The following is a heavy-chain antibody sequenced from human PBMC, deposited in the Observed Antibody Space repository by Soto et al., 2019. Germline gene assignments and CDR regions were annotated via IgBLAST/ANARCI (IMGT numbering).Heavy chain of an antibody. CDR2: INHSGST. CDR3: AVLFLWFGEPIDV. J-gene: IGHJ6*02. D-gene: IGHD3-10*01. CDR1: GGSFSGYY. V-gene: IGHV4-34*01. Sequence: SETLSLTCAVYGGSFSGYYWSWIRQPPGKGLEWIGEINHSGSTNYNPSLKSRVTISVDTSKNQFSLKLSSVTAADTAVYYCAVLFLWFGEPIDVWGQGTTVTVSS.